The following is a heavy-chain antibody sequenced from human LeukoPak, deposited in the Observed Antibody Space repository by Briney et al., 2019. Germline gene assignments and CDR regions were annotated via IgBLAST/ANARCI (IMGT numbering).Heavy chain of an antibody. Sequence: PSETLSLTCSVSGGSIESYYWSWIRQPPGKGLEFIGYIAASGTTKHNPSLKSRVTISVDTSKNQFSLKLSSVTAADTAVYYCARLGAGDYGAYWGQGTLVTVSS. V-gene: IGHV4-59*08. CDR1: GGSIESYY. CDR3: ARLGAGDYGAY. J-gene: IGHJ4*02. D-gene: IGHD3-16*01. CDR2: IAASGTT.